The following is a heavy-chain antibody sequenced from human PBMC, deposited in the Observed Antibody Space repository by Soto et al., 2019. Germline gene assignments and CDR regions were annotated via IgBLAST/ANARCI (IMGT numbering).Heavy chain of an antibody. Sequence: PSETLSLTCTVSGGSISSYYWSWIRQPPGKGLEWIGYIYYSGSTNYNPSLKSRVTISVDTSKSQFSLKLSSVTAADTAVYYCARVVSGTGGMDVWGQGTTVTVSS. CDR3: ARVVSGTGGMDV. CDR2: IYYSGST. D-gene: IGHD2-21*01. J-gene: IGHJ6*02. V-gene: IGHV4-59*01. CDR1: GGSISSYY.